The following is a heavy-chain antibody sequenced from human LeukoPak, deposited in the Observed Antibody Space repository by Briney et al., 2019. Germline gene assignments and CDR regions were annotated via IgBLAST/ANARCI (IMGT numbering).Heavy chain of an antibody. Sequence: SETLSLTCTVSGYSVSNGYYWGWIRQPPGKGLEWVGSIYHRGSTYYNPSLRSRVTISLDRSKKKFSLKLTSVTAADTAVYYCARGQGATVPQVGKNWFDPWGQGTRVIVSS. D-gene: IGHD1-26*01. V-gene: IGHV4-38-2*02. CDR1: GYSVSNGYY. J-gene: IGHJ5*02. CDR2: IYHRGST. CDR3: ARGQGATVPQVGKNWFDP.